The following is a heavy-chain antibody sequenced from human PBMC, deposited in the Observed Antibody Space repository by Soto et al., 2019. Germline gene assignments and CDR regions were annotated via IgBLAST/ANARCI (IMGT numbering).Heavy chain of an antibody. CDR1: GYTFTSYG. J-gene: IGHJ5*02. CDR2: ISAYNGNT. CDR3: AREVQNRVYAQFSGVDNWFDP. V-gene: IGHV1-18*01. Sequence: ASVKVSCKASGYTFTSYGISWVRQAPGQGLEWMGWISAYNGNTNYAQKLQGRVTMTTDTSTSTAYMELRSLRSDDTAVYYCAREVQNRVYAQFSGVDNWFDPWGQGTLVTVSS. D-gene: IGHD2-8*01.